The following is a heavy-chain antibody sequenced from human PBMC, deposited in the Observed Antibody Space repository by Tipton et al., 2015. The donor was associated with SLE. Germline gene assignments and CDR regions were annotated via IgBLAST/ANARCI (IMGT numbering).Heavy chain of an antibody. D-gene: IGHD3-22*01. CDR1: GGSFSGYY. Sequence: TLSLTCAVYGGSFSGYYWSWIRQPPGKGLEWIGEINHSGSTNYNPSLKSRVTISVDTSKNQFSLKLSSVTAADTAVYYCARVTEYYYDSSGPFYFDYWGQGTLVTVSS. J-gene: IGHJ4*02. V-gene: IGHV4-34*01. CDR3: ARVTEYYYDSSGPFYFDY. CDR2: INHSGST.